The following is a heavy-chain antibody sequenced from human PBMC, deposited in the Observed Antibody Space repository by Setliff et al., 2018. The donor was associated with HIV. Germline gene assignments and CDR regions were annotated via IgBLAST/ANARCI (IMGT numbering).Heavy chain of an antibody. J-gene: IGHJ4*02. CDR3: TRRRRAPGIEDLEAY. V-gene: IGHV5-51*01. CDR2: IYPGDSEV. D-gene: IGHD1-26*01. Sequence: PGESLKISCKASGYFFLNSWIGWVRQVPGKGLEWVAIIYPGDSEVRYSPSFEGHVIVSADKSITTAYLQWSSLKASDTAMYYCTRRRRAPGIEDLEAYWGQGTLVTVSS. CDR1: GYFFLNSW.